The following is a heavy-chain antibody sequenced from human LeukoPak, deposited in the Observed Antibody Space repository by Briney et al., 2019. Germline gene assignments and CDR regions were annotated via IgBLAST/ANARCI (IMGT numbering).Heavy chain of an antibody. Sequence: PSETLSLTCAVYGGSFSGYYWSWIRQPPGKGLEWIGEINHSGSTNYNPSLKSRVTISVDKSKNQFSLKLSSVTAADTAVYYCAGGVTIVRGTSKHFDYWGQGTLVTVSS. CDR3: AGGVTIVRGTSKHFDY. CDR2: INHSGST. CDR1: GGSFSGYY. D-gene: IGHD3-10*01. J-gene: IGHJ4*02. V-gene: IGHV4-34*01.